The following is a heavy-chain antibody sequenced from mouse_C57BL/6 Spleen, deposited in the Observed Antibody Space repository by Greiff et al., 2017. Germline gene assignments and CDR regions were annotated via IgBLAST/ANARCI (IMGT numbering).Heavy chain of an antibody. V-gene: IGHV5-15*01. J-gene: IGHJ4*01. CDR3: AGHEGREGYAMDY. CDR1: GYTFSDYG. Sequence: EVQLQESGGGLVQPGASLKLSCAASGYTFSDYGMAWVRQAPRKGPEWVAFISNLAYSTYYADTVKGRFTLTREHAKNTLYREMSSLRAEDTAMYYGAGHEGREGYAMDYWGQGTSVTVSA. CDR2: ISNLAYST.